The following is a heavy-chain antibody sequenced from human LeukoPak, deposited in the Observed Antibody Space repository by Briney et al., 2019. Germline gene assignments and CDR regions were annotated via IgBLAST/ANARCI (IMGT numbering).Heavy chain of an antibody. CDR3: AKAIDVLRFLEWLPFDY. J-gene: IGHJ4*02. D-gene: IGHD3-3*01. Sequence: PGGSLRLSCAASGFTVSSNYMSWVRQAPGKGLEWVSVIYSGGSTYYADSVKGRFTISRDNSKNTLYLQMNSLRAEDTAVYYCAKAIDVLRFLEWLPFDYWGQGTLVTVSS. CDR1: GFTVSSNY. V-gene: IGHV3-53*01. CDR2: IYSGGST.